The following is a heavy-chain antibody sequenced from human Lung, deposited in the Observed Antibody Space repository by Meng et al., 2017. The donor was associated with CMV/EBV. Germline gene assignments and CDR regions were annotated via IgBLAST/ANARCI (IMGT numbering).Heavy chain of an antibody. CDR2: IYYSGST. D-gene: IGHD6-6*01. V-gene: IGHV4-39*01. Sequence: LXCTVSGGSISSSSYYWGWIRQPPGKGLEWIGSIYYSGSTYYNPSLKSRVTISVDTSKNQFSLKLSSVTAADTAVYYCAKQSIAARSDYWGQGNLV. CDR3: AKQSIAARSDY. J-gene: IGHJ4*02. CDR1: GGSISSSSYY.